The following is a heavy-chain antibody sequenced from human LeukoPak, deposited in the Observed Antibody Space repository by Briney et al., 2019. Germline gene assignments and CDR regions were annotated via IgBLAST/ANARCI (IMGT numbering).Heavy chain of an antibody. V-gene: IGHV1-46*01. Sequence: ASVKVSCKASGYTFTSYYMHWVRQAPGQGLEWMGIINPNGGSTSYAQKFQGRVTMTRDTSTSTVYMELSSLRSEDTAVYYCARDLSYCSSTSCFYDYWGQGTLVTVSS. J-gene: IGHJ4*02. CDR2: INPNGGST. CDR1: GYTFTSYY. D-gene: IGHD2-2*01. CDR3: ARDLSYCSSTSCFYDY.